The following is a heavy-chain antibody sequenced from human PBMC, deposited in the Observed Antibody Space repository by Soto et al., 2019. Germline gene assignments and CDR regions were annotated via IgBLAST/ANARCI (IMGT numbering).Heavy chain of an antibody. CDR3: ARDDRDTPPPFFDS. CDR1: GSSINSVYH. J-gene: IGHJ4*02. D-gene: IGHD3-16*02. V-gene: IGHV4-38-2*02. CDR2: VYLSGIT. Sequence: LSLTCAVSGSSINSVYHWGWIRQPPGKGLEWIGSVYLSGITYYNPSLQSRVTMSVDTSKNQFSLKLSSVTAADTAMYFCARDDRDTPPPFFDSGGRGILAPV.